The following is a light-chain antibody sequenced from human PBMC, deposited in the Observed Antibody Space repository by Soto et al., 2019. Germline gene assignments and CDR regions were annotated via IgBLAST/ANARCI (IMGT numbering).Light chain of an antibody. CDR3: QPFNSKPLT. J-gene: IGKJ4*01. Sequence: AIQLTQSPSSLSASVGDRVTITCRASQGISNAVAWYQQKPGKAPELLIYDASSLQSGVPSRFSGSGSGTDFTLTINSLQPEDSAHSYCQPFNSKPLTFGGGTTGQI. V-gene: IGKV1-13*02. CDR1: QGISNA. CDR2: DAS.